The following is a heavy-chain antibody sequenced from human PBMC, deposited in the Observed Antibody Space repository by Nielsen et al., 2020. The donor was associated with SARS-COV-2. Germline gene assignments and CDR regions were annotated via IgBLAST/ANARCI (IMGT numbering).Heavy chain of an antibody. J-gene: IGHJ5*02. Sequence: WIRQPPGKGLEWIGSIYYSGSTYYNPSLKSRVTISVDTSKNQFSLKLSSVTAADTAVYYCARDPASYYDFWSGYYAGFDPWGQGTLVTVSS. V-gene: IGHV4-38-2*02. CDR2: IYYSGST. D-gene: IGHD3-3*01. CDR3: ARDPASYYDFWSGYYAGFDP.